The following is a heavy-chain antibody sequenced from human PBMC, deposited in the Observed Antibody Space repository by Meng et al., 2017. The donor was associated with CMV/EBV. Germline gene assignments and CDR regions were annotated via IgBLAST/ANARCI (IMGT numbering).Heavy chain of an antibody. V-gene: IGHV4-34*01. CDR2: INHSGST. CDR1: GGSFSGYY. CDR3: ARGTIFDP. Sequence: SETLSLTCAVYGGSFSGYYWSWIRQPPGKGLEWIGEINHSGSTNYNPSLKSRVTISVDTSKNQFSLKLSSVTAADTAVYYCARGTIFDPWGQGTLVTVSS. D-gene: IGHD3-3*01. J-gene: IGHJ5*02.